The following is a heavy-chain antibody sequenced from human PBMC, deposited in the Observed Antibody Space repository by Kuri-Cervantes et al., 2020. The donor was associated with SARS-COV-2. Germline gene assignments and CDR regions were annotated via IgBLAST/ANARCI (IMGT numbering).Heavy chain of an antibody. V-gene: IGHV4-30-2*01. CDR1: GGSISNGGYS. J-gene: IGHJ4*02. Sequence: LRLSCAVSGGSISNGGYSWSWIRRPPGKGLEWIGYIYHSGSTYYNPSLKSRVTISVDRSKNQFSLKLSSVTAADTAVYYCARVFLLDYYDSSGYYSDWGQGTLVTVSS. CDR3: ARVFLLDYYDSSGYYSD. D-gene: IGHD3-22*01. CDR2: IYHSGST.